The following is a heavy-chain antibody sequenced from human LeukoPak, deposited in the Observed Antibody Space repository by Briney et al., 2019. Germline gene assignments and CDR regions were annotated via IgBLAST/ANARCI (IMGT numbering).Heavy chain of an antibody. V-gene: IGHV3-21*01. Sequence: PGGSLRLSCAASGFTFSSYSMNWVRQAPGKGLEWVSSIGSSSSYIYYADSVKGQFTISRDNAKNSLYLQMNSLRAEDTAVYYCARVGDIVVVPAEDYWGQGTLVTVSS. CDR3: ARVGDIVVVPAEDY. J-gene: IGHJ4*02. D-gene: IGHD2-2*01. CDR2: IGSSSSYI. CDR1: GFTFSSYS.